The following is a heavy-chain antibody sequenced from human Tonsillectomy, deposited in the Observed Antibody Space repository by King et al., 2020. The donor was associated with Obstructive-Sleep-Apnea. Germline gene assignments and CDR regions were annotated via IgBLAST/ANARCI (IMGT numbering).Heavy chain of an antibody. Sequence: VQLVESGGGLVQPGRSLRLSCAASGFTFDDYAMHWVRQAPGKGLEWVSGISWNSGSIGYADSVKGRFTISRDNAKNSLYLQMNSLRAEDTALYYCAKDKVAGQGEYFQHWGQGTLVTVSS. CDR3: AKDKVAGQGEYFQH. J-gene: IGHJ1*01. V-gene: IGHV3-9*01. CDR1: GFTFDDYA. D-gene: IGHD6-19*01. CDR2: ISWNSGSI.